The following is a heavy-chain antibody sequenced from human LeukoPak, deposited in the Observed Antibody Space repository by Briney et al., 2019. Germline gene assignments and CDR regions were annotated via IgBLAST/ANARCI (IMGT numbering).Heavy chain of an antibody. D-gene: IGHD3-10*01. CDR1: GGSFSGYY. Sequence: PSETLSLTCAVYGGSFSGYYWSWIRQPPGKGLEWIGEINHSGSTNYNPSLKSRVTISVDTSKNQFSLKLSSVTAADTAVYYCARRPTDGGVDYWGQGTLVTVSS. V-gene: IGHV4-34*01. CDR2: INHSGST. J-gene: IGHJ4*02. CDR3: ARRPTDGGVDY.